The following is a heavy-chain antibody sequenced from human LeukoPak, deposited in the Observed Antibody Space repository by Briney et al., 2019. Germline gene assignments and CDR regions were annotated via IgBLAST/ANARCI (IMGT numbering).Heavy chain of an antibody. CDR2: ISYDGSNK. Sequence: GGSLRLSCAASGFTFSSYAMHWVRQAPGKGLEWVAVISYDGSNKYYAGSVKGRFTISRDNSKNTLYLQMNSLRAEDAAVYYCAREKPEYYDFWSGYLGGGFYGMDVWGQGTTVTVSS. J-gene: IGHJ6*02. CDR3: AREKPEYYDFWSGYLGGGFYGMDV. V-gene: IGHV3-30-3*01. D-gene: IGHD3-3*01. CDR1: GFTFSSYA.